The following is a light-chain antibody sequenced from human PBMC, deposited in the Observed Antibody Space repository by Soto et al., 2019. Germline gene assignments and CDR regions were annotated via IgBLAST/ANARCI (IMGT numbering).Light chain of an antibody. V-gene: IGKV3-15*01. CDR2: YAS. CDR3: QHYSNWPPT. Sequence: EMVMTQSPATLSVSPGERVTLSCRASESVHRNLAWYQQKPGQGPSLLIYYASTRATGVPDRFTGSGSGTEFTTPISSLQSEDFGVYHCQHYSNWPPTFGPGTKVELK. CDR1: ESVHRN. J-gene: IGKJ3*01.